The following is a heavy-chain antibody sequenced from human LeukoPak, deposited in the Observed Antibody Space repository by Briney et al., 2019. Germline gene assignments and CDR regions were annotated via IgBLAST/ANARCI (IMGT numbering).Heavy chain of an antibody. D-gene: IGHD1-1*01. Sequence: GGSLRLSCAASGFTFSSSAMSWVRQAPGKGLEWVSTISGSGDRTYYADSVKGRFTISRDNSKNTLYLQMNSLTAEDTAIFYCAKATGTLTNWGQGILVTVSS. CDR3: AKATGTLTN. CDR1: GFTFSSSA. V-gene: IGHV3-23*01. J-gene: IGHJ4*02. CDR2: ISGSGDRT.